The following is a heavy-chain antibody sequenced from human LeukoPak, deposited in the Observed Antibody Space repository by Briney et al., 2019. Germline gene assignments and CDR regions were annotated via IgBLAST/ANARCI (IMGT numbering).Heavy chain of an antibody. CDR1: GYTFTSYG. CDR2: ISAYNGNT. CDR3: ARGGRIRDIVLMVYATSGAFDI. Sequence: GASVKVSCKASGYTFTSYGISWVRQAPGQGREWMGWISAYNGNTNYAQKLQGRVTMTTDTSTSTAYMELRSLRSDDTAVYYCARGGRIRDIVLMVYATSGAFDIWGQGTMVTVSS. D-gene: IGHD2-8*01. J-gene: IGHJ3*02. V-gene: IGHV1-18*01.